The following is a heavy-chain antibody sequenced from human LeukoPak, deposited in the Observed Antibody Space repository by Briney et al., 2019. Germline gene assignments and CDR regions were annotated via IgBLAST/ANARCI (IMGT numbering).Heavy chain of an antibody. CDR2: IYYSGST. Sequence: SETLSLTCTVSGGSISSYYWSWIRQPPGKGLEWIGYIYYSGSTNYNPSLKSRVTISVDTSKNQFSLKLSSVTAADTAVYYCARDAFGGYSSWGQGTLVTVSS. CDR3: ARDAFGGYSS. V-gene: IGHV4-59*01. D-gene: IGHD3-22*01. CDR1: GGSISSYY. J-gene: IGHJ4*02.